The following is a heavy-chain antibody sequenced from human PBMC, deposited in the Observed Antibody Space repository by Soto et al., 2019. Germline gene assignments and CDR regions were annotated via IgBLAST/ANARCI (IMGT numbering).Heavy chain of an antibody. CDR1: GGSISIGGYS. CDR3: ARDDYGMDV. V-gene: IGHV4-30-2*06. Sequence: PSETLSLTCTVSGGSISIGGYSLTWIRQSPGKGLEWIGYTYQSGSAYYNPSLKSRVTISVGRSKNQFSLNLTSVTAADTAVYYCARDDYGMDVWGQGTTVTVSS. J-gene: IGHJ6*02. CDR2: TYQSGSA.